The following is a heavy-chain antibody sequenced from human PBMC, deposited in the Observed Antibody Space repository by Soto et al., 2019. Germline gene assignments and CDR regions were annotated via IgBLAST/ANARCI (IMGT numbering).Heavy chain of an antibody. V-gene: IGHV3-9*01. Sequence: EVQLVESGGGLVQPGRSLRLSCAASGFTFDDYAMHWVRQASGKGLEWVSGISWNSGSIGYADSVKGRFTISRDNAKNSLYLQMNSLRAEDTALYYCAKALGPGYYYYYMDVWGKGTKVTVSS. CDR2: ISWNSGSI. CDR3: AKALGPGYYYYYMDV. CDR1: GFTFDDYA. J-gene: IGHJ6*03.